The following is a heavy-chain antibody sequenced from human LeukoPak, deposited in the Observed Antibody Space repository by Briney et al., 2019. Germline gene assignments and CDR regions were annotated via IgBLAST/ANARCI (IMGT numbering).Heavy chain of an antibody. J-gene: IGHJ4*02. Sequence: PSETLSLTCTVSGGSISSYYWSWIRQPAGKGLEWIGRIYTSGSTNYNPSLKSRVTMSVDTSKNQFSLKLSSMTAADTAVYYCARGRGDHLWGSSTPFDYWGQGTLVTVSS. CDR1: GGSISSYY. V-gene: IGHV4-4*07. D-gene: IGHD3-16*01. CDR3: ARGRGDHLWGSSTPFDY. CDR2: IYTSGST.